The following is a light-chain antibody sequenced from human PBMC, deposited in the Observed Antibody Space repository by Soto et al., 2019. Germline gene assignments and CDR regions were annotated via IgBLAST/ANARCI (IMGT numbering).Light chain of an antibody. CDR2: STN. J-gene: IGLJ2*01. Sequence: QTVVTQEPSFSVSPGGTVTLTCGLSSGSVSTSYYPSWYQQTPGQAPRTLIYSTNTRSSGVPDRFSGSILGNKAALTITGAQADDESDYYSVLYMGSVVFGGGTKVTVL. CDR1: SGSVSTSYY. CDR3: VLYMGSVV. V-gene: IGLV8-61*01.